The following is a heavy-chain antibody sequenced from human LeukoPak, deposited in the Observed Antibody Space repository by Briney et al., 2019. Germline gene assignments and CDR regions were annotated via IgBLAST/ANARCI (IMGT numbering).Heavy chain of an antibody. J-gene: IGHJ6*02. Sequence: LETLSLTCTVSGGSINSYYWSWIRQPPGKGLEWIGYISYSGSTNYNPSLKSRVTISVDTSKNQFSLRLSSVTAADTAVYYCARAVVEEVTYCSGGSCPQNYYYYGMDVWGQGTTVTVSS. D-gene: IGHD2-15*01. CDR2: ISYSGST. V-gene: IGHV4-59*01. CDR3: ARAVVEEVTYCSGGSCPQNYYYYGMDV. CDR1: GGSINSYY.